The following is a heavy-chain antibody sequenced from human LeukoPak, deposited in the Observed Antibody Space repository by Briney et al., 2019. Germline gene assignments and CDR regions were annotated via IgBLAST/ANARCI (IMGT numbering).Heavy chain of an antibody. CDR3: AKAGSIYDSSGQPTLWDYYYYMDV. D-gene: IGHD3-22*01. Sequence: GGSLRLSCAASGFTFSSYGIHWVRQAPGKGLEWVAFIPYDGSYKYYADSVKGRFTISRDNSKNTLYLQMNSLRAEDTAVYYCAKAGSIYDSSGQPTLWDYYYYMDVWGKGTTVTISS. CDR2: IPYDGSYK. V-gene: IGHV3-30*02. J-gene: IGHJ6*03. CDR1: GFTFSSYG.